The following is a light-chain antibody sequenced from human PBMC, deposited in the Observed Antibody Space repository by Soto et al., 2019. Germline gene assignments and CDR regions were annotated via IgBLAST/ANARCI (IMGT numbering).Light chain of an antibody. Sequence: QSVLTQPASVSGSPGQSITISCTGTSSDVGSHNLVSWYQQHPGKAPKLILYEASKRPSGVSNRFSGFKSGNTASLRIAGLQADDEAEYHCCSYAGSYNFVFGSGTKLTVL. J-gene: IGLJ1*01. V-gene: IGLV2-23*01. CDR2: EAS. CDR1: SSDVGSHNL. CDR3: CSYAGSYNFV.